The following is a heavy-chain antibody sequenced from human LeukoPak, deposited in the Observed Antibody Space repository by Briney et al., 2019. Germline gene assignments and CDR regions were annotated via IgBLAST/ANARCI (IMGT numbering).Heavy chain of an antibody. J-gene: IGHJ4*02. CDR2: MNPNSGNT. V-gene: IGHV1-8*01. D-gene: IGHD3-3*01. Sequence: GASVKVSCKASGYTFTSYDINWVRQATGQGLEWMGWMNPNSGNTGYAQKFQGRVTMTRNTSISTAYMELSSLRSEDTAVYYCARGLLGRITIFGVVRRGFDYWGQGTLVTVSS. CDR1: GYTFTSYD. CDR3: ARGLLGRITIFGVVRRGFDY.